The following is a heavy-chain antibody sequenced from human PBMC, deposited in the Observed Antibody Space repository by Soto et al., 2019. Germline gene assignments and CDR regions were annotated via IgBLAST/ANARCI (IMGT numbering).Heavy chain of an antibody. CDR2: IYYSGST. CDR3: ATLPPRIVVVVLPIPS. D-gene: IGHD2-15*01. Sequence: SETLSLTCTVSGGSISSYYWSWIRQPPGKGLEWIGYIYYSGSTNYNPSLKSRVTISVDTSKNQFSLKLSSVTAADTAVYYCATLPPRIVVVVLPIPSWGQGTLVTAPQ. V-gene: IGHV4-59*01. CDR1: GGSISSYY. J-gene: IGHJ4*02.